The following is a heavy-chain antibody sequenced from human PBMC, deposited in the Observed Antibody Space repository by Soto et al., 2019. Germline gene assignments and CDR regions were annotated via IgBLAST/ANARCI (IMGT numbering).Heavy chain of an antibody. V-gene: IGHV3-33*01. Sequence: QAQLVESGGGVVQPGRSLRLSCAASGFTFSSYGMHWVRQAPGKGLEWVAVIWYDGSNKYYADSVKGRFTISRDNSKNTLYLQMNSLRAEDTAVYYCAREAFQEPFFDYWGQGTLVTVSS. D-gene: IGHD1-26*01. CDR1: GFTFSSYG. J-gene: IGHJ4*02. CDR3: AREAFQEPFFDY. CDR2: IWYDGSNK.